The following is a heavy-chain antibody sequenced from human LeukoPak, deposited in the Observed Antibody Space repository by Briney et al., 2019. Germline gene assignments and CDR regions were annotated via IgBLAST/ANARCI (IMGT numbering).Heavy chain of an antibody. J-gene: IGHJ3*02. Sequence: QSGGSLRLSCAASGFTFDDYAMHWVRQAPGKGLEWVSGISWNSGSIGYADSVKGRFTISRDNAKNSLYLQMNSLRAEDTALYYCAKDIWSNQNAFDIWGQGTMVTVSS. CDR2: ISWNSGSI. D-gene: IGHD3-3*01. CDR1: GFTFDDYA. CDR3: AKDIWSNQNAFDI. V-gene: IGHV3-9*01.